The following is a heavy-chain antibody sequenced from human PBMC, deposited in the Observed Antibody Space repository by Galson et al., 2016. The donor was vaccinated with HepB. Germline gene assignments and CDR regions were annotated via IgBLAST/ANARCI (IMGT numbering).Heavy chain of an antibody. CDR2: IFYSGSS. CDR3: TGGLVRGVVSF. J-gene: IGHJ1*01. CDR1: GGSISSGGYY. Sequence: TLSLTCSVSGGSISSGGYYWSWIRQHPGKGLEWLGYIFYSGSSYYNPSLKSRVTISVDTSKNQFSLKLSSVTAAEPAVYPCTGGLVRGVVSFWGRGTLVTVSS. V-gene: IGHV4-31*03. D-gene: IGHD3-10*01.